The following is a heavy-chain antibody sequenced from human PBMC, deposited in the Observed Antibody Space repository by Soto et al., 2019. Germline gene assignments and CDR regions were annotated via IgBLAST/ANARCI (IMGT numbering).Heavy chain of an antibody. J-gene: IGHJ6*02. V-gene: IGHV1-2*04. D-gene: IGHD6-13*01. Sequence: ASVKVSCKASGYTFTGYYMHWVRQAPGQGLEWMGWINPNSGGTNYAQKFQGWVTMTRDTSISTAYMELSRLRSDDTAVYYCARTPVAAAANPYYYYGMDVWGQGTTVTVSS. CDR2: INPNSGGT. CDR3: ARTPVAAAANPYYYYGMDV. CDR1: GYTFTGYY.